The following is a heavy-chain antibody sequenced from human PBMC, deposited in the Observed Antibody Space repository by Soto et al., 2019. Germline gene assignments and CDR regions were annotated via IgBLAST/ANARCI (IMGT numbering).Heavy chain of an antibody. J-gene: IGHJ6*02. D-gene: IGHD1-26*01. CDR1: GGTFSSYA. V-gene: IGHV1-69*13. Sequence: SVKVSCKASGGTFSSYAISWVRQAPGQGLEWMGGIIPIFGTANYAQKFQGRVTITADESTSTAYMELSSLRSEDTAVYYCARPTGAATPPYYYYYGMDVWGQGTTVTV. CDR2: IIPIFGTA. CDR3: ARPTGAATPPYYYYYGMDV.